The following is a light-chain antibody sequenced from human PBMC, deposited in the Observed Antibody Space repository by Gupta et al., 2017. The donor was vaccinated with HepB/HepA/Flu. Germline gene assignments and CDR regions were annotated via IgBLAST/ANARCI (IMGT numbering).Light chain of an antibody. Sequence: QTVVTKEPSLTVSPGGTVTLTCASSTGAVTSGYYPNWFQQKPGQAPRALIYSTINKHSWTPAPFSGSLLGGKAALTLSGVQPEDEAEYYCLLYYGGASWVFGVGPKLTVL. CDR1: TGAVTSGYY. J-gene: IGLJ3*02. V-gene: IGLV7-43*01. CDR2: STI. CDR3: LLYYGGASWV.